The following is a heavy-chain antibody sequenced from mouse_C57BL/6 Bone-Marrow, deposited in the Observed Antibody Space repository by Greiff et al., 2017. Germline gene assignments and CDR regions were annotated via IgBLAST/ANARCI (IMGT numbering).Heavy chain of an antibody. CDR3: TRGRLRYYFDY. V-gene: IGHV5-9-1*02. D-gene: IGHD1-1*01. Sequence: EVHLVESGEGLVKPGGSLKLSCAASGFTFSSYAMSWVRQTPEKRLEWVAYISRGGDYIYYADTVKGRFTISRDNARNTLYLQMRSLKSEDTAMYYCTRGRLRYYFDYWGQGTTLTVSS. CDR2: ISRGGDYI. CDR1: GFTFSSYA. J-gene: IGHJ2*01.